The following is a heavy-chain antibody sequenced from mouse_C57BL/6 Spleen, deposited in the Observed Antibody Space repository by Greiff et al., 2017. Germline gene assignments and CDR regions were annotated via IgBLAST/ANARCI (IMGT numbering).Heavy chain of an antibody. V-gene: IGHV1-59*01. CDR3: AREDSYYSNYASWFAY. CDR2: IDPSDSYT. Sequence: QVQLQQPGAELVRPGTSVKLSCKASGYTFTSYWMHWVKQRPGQGLEWIGVIDPSDSYTNYNQKFKGKATLTVDTSSSTAYMQLSSLTSEDSAVYYCAREDSYYSNYASWFAYWGQGTLVTVSA. J-gene: IGHJ3*01. D-gene: IGHD2-5*01. CDR1: GYTFTSYW.